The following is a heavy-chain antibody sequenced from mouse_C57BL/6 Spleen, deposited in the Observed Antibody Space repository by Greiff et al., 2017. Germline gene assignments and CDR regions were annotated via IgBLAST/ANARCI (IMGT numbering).Heavy chain of an antibody. V-gene: IGHV10-3*01. D-gene: IGHD3-3*01. J-gene: IGHJ2*01. CDR1: GFTFNTYA. CDR3: VGGDWPYYFDY. CDR2: IRRKSSNYAT. Sequence: VHLVESGGGLVQPKGSLKLSCAASGFTFNTYAMHWVRQAPGQGLEWVARIRRKSSNYATYYDVSVKDRFTISRYDSQSMLYLQRNKLKAEDTAMYDCVGGDWPYYFDYWGQGTMLTVSA.